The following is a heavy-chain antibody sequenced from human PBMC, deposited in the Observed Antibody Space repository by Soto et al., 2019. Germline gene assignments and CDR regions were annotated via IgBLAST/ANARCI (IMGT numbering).Heavy chain of an antibody. Sequence: GGSLRLSCAASGFTVSSNYMSWVRQAPGKGLEWVSVIYSGGSTYYADSVKGRFTISRDNSKNTLYLQMNSLRAEDTAVYYCASPQRDCSSTSCYTSPEYYFDYWGQGTLVTVSS. CDR3: ASPQRDCSSTSCYTSPEYYFDY. J-gene: IGHJ4*02. CDR2: IYSGGST. CDR1: GFTVSSNY. D-gene: IGHD2-2*02. V-gene: IGHV3-53*01.